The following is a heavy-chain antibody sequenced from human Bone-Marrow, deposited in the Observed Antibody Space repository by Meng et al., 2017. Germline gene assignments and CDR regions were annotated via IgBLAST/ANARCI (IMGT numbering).Heavy chain of an antibody. V-gene: IGHV5-51*01. CDR1: GYSFTSYW. CDR3: ARHVEGFGSYYFDY. Sequence: KVSCKGSGYSFTSYWIGWVRQMPGKGLEWMGIIYPGDSDTRYSPSFQGQVTIPADKSISTAYLQWSSLKASDTAMYYCARHVEGFGSYYFDYWGQGTLVTVSS. CDR2: IYPGDSDT. D-gene: IGHD3-10*01. J-gene: IGHJ4*02.